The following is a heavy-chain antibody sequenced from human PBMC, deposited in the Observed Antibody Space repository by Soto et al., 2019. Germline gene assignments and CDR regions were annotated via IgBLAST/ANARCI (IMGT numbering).Heavy chain of an antibody. Sequence: PGESLKISCKGSGYSFTSYWIGWVRQMPGKGLEWMGIIYPGDSDTRYSPSFQGQVTISADKSISTAYLQWSSLKASDTAMYYCARLWFGGLFFPEAFDYWGQGTLVTVSS. V-gene: IGHV5-51*01. CDR1: GYSFTSYW. CDR3: ARLWFGGLFFPEAFDY. CDR2: IYPGDSDT. D-gene: IGHD3-10*01. J-gene: IGHJ4*02.